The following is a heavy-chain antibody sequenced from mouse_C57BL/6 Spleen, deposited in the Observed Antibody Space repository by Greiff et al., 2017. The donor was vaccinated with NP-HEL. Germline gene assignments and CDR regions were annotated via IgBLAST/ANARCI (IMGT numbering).Heavy chain of an antibody. CDR2: INPNNGGT. Sequence: EVQLQQSGPELVKPGASVKISCKASGYTFTDYYMNWVKQSHGKSLEWIGDINPNNGGTSYTQKFKGKATLTVDKSSSTAYMELRSLTSEDSAVYYCARWGKAYYAMDYWGQGTSVTVSS. J-gene: IGHJ4*01. CDR1: GYTFTDYY. CDR3: ARWGKAYYAMDY. V-gene: IGHV1-26*01.